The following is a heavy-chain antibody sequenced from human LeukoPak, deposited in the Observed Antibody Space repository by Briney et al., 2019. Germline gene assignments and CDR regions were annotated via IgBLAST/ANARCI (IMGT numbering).Heavy chain of an antibody. Sequence: PSETLSLTCTVSGGSISSSGYYWSWIRQPPGKGLEWIGEINHSGSTNYNPSLKSRVTISVDTSKNQFSLKLSSVTAADTAVYYCVVAAAGSILFDYWGQGTLVTVSS. D-gene: IGHD6-13*01. CDR1: GGSISSSGYY. CDR3: VVAAAGSILFDY. CDR2: INHSGST. V-gene: IGHV4-39*07. J-gene: IGHJ4*02.